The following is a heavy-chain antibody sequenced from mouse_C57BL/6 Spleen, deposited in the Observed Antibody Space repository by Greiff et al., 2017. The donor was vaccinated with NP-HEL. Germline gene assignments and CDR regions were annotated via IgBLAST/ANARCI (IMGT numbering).Heavy chain of an antibody. CDR3: ARGEAQDY. Sequence: EVQLQQSGPELVKPGASVKISCKASGYTFTDYYMNWVKQSHGKSLEWIGDINPNNGGTSYNQKFKGKATLTVDKSSSTAYMELRSLTSEDSAVDYCARGEAQDYWGQGTTLTVSS. V-gene: IGHV1-26*01. CDR1: GYTFTDYY. CDR2: INPNNGGT. J-gene: IGHJ2*01.